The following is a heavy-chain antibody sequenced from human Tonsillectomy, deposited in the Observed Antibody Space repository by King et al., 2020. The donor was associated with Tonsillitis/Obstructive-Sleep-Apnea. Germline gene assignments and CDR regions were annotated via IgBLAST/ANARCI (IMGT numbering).Heavy chain of an antibody. V-gene: IGHV2-5*02. CDR1: GFSLSTTGVC. CDR3: AHRTPPEIVVVPSAGGFDY. CDR2: IYWDGDQ. J-gene: IGHJ4*02. Sequence: TLKESGPTLVKPTQTLTLTCTFSGFSLSTTGVCVGWIRQPPGKALEWLALIYWDGDQRYSPSLKSRLTITKDTSKNQVVLTMTNMDPVDTATYYCAHRTPPEIVVVPSAGGFDYWGQGTLVTVSS. D-gene: IGHD2-2*01.